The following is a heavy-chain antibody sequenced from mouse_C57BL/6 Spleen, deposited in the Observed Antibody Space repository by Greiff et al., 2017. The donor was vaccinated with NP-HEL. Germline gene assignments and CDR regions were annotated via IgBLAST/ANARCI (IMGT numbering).Heavy chain of an antibody. CDR2: IYPRDGST. CDR3: AGGAWFAY. V-gene: IGHV1-85*01. CDR1: GYTFTSYD. Sequence: QVQLQQSGPELVKPGASVKLSCKASGYTFTSYDINWVKQRPGQGLEWIGWIYPRDGSTKYNEKFKGKATLTVDTSSSTAYMQLSSLTSGDSAVYYCAGGAWFAYWGQGTLVTVSA. J-gene: IGHJ3*01.